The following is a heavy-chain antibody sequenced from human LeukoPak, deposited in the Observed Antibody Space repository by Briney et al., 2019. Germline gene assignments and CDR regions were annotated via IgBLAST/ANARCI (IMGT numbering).Heavy chain of an antibody. D-gene: IGHD2-15*01. CDR2: IVGDTVT. CDR1: GFPFNSYA. CDR3: ARAYCSGGSCYFDY. Sequence: GGSLRLSCAASGFPFNSYAVSWVRQAPGKGLEWVSAIVGDTVTVYTDSVKGRFTISRDNSKNTLYLQMNSLRAEDTAVYYCARAYCSGGSCYFDYWGQGALVTVSS. J-gene: IGHJ4*02. V-gene: IGHV3-23*01.